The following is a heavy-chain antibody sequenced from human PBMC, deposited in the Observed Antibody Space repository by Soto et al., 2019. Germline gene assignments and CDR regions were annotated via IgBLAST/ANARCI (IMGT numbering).Heavy chain of an antibody. J-gene: IGHJ3*02. D-gene: IGHD2-15*01. CDR2: IWHDGSSK. V-gene: IGHV3-33*08. Sequence: GGSLRLSCAASGFTFSSYGMHWVRQAPGKGLEWVAVIWHDGSSKYHADSVKGRFTISRDNSKNTLYLQMNSLRAEDTAVYYCSRGHAAPPNALDIWGNGTLVTAS. CDR1: GFTFSSYG. CDR3: SRGHAAPPNALDI.